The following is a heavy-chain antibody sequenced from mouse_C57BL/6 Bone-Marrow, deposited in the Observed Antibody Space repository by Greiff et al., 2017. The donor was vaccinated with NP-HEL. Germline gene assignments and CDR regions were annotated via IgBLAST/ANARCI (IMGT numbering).Heavy chain of an antibody. CDR2: IYPGNSDT. V-gene: IGHV1-5*01. J-gene: IGHJ4*01. Sequence: VHVKQSGTVLARPGASVKMSCKTSGYTFTSYWMHWVKQRPGQGLEWIGAIYPGNSDTSYNQKFKGKAKLTAVTSASTAYMELSSLTNEDSAVYYCTGYSNYGSAMDYWGQGTSVTVSS. CDR1: GYTFTSYW. CDR3: TGYSNYGSAMDY. D-gene: IGHD2-5*01.